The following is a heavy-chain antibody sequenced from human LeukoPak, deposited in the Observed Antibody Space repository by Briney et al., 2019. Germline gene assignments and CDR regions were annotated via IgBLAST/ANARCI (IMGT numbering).Heavy chain of an antibody. CDR1: GGSISSSNW. CDR2: IYHSGSA. V-gene: IGHV4-4*02. CDR3: ATESGTYSGTCFDY. J-gene: IGHJ4*02. Sequence: PSGTLSLTCAVSGGSISSSNWWSWVRQPPGKGLEWIGEIYHSGSANYNPSLKSRVTISVDKSKNQFSLKLSSVTAADTAVYYCATESGTYSGTCFDYWGQGTLVTVSS. D-gene: IGHD1-26*01.